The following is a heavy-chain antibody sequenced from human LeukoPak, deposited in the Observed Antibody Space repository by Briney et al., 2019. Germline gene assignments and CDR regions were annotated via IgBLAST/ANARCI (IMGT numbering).Heavy chain of an antibody. CDR3: AKAELGVDTFFDY. Sequence: GGSLRLSCAASGFTFTSYAMSWVRQAPGKGLEWVSTISGSGGSTYYSDSVQGRFTISRDNSKRTLFLQMNSLRAEDTAFYYCAKAELGVDTFFDYWGQGTLVTVSS. CDR2: ISGSGGST. CDR1: GFTFTSYA. V-gene: IGHV3-23*01. J-gene: IGHJ4*02. D-gene: IGHD3-3*01.